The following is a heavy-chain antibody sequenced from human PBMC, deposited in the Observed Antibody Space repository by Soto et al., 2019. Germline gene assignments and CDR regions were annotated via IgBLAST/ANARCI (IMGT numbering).Heavy chain of an antibody. CDR2: ISAYNGNT. CDR1: GYTFTSYG. D-gene: IGHD2-2*03. J-gene: IGHJ5*02. CDR3: ARDVGYCSSTSCSGFDP. Sequence: ASVKVSCKASGYTFTSYGISWVRQAPGQGLEWMRWISAYNGNTNYAQKLQGRVTMTTDTSTSTAYMELRSLRSDDTAVYYCARDVGYCSSTSCSGFDPWGQGTLVTVSS. V-gene: IGHV1-18*01.